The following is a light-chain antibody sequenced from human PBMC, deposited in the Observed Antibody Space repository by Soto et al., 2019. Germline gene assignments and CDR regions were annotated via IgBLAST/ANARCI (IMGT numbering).Light chain of an antibody. V-gene: IGKV3-20*01. CDR2: GAS. J-gene: IGKJ1*01. CDR3: QQYGSSPPVT. CDR1: QSVSRSY. Sequence: EIVLTQSPGTLSLSLGERATLSCRASQSVSRSYLAWYQQKPGQAPRLLIYGASSRATGIPDRFSGSGSGTDFTLTISRLEPEDFAVYYCQQYGSSPPVTFGQGTKVEIK.